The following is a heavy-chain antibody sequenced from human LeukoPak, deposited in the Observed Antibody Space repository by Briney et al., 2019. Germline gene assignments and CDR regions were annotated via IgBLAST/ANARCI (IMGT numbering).Heavy chain of an antibody. J-gene: IGHJ6*02. V-gene: IGHV1-18*01. D-gene: IGHD1-26*01. CDR2: ISAYNGNT. Sequence: ASVKVSCKASGYTFTSYGISWVRQAPGQGLEWMGWISAYNGNTNYAQKLQGRVTMTTDTSTSTAYKELRSLRSDDTAVYYCARRGSYYTYYYGMDVWGQGTTVTVSS. CDR3: ARRGSYYTYYYGMDV. CDR1: GYTFTSYG.